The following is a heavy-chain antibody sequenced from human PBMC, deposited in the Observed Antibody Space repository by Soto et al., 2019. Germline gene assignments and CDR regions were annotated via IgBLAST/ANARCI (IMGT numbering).Heavy chain of an antibody. CDR2: IIPMFDTP. CDR1: GGTFSSEA. Sequence: QVQLVQSGAEVKKPGSSVKVSCKASGGTFSSEAFSWVRQAPGQGLEWMGGIIPMFDTPIYAQKFQDRVTITADESTSTAYMQLSSLRSGDTAVYYCARSGGLDRDFNYWGQGSLVNVSA. CDR3: ARSGGLDRDFNY. V-gene: IGHV1-69*12. D-gene: IGHD2-15*01. J-gene: IGHJ4*02.